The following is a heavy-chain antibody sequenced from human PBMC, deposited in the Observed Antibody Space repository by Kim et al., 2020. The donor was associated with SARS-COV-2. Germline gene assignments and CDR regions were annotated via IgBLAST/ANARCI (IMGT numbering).Heavy chain of an antibody. V-gene: IGHV3-48*02. CDR3: ATWGLERGFDY. D-gene: IGHD1-1*01. Sequence: GGSLRLSCAASGFSFSSYTMNWVRQAPGKGLEWISYINSGSGTITYADSVQGRFTISRDNARNSLYLQMSSLRDADTAVYYCATWGLERGFDYWGQGTLVTVSS. CDR1: GFSFSSYT. CDR2: INSGSGTI. J-gene: IGHJ4*02.